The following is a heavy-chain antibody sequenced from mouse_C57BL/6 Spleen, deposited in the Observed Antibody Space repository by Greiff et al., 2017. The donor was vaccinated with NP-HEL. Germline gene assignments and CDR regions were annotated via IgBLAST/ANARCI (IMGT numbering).Heavy chain of an antibody. CDR2: INPNNGGT. Sequence: EVQLQQSGPELVKPGASVKISCKASGYTFTDYYMNWVKQSHGKSLEWIGDINPNNGGTSYNQKFKGKATLTVDKSSSTAYMELRSLTSEDSAVYYCEVRDGYPFAYWGQGTLVTVSA. J-gene: IGHJ3*01. V-gene: IGHV1-26*01. CDR3: EVRDGYPFAY. D-gene: IGHD2-3*01. CDR1: GYTFTDYY.